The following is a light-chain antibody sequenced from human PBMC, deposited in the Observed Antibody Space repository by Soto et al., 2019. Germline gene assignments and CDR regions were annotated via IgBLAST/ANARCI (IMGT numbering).Light chain of an antibody. Sequence: EVLLTQSPDTLSLTSGERSTLSCMASESISGPSLAWYQQRPGQAPRLLIYSASTRAAGIPDRISGSGSGTDFALTISRVEPEDFAVYYCQHYGFLRSTFGRGTKVDIK. CDR2: SAS. J-gene: IGKJ1*01. CDR1: ESISGPS. CDR3: QHYGFLRST. V-gene: IGKV3-20*01.